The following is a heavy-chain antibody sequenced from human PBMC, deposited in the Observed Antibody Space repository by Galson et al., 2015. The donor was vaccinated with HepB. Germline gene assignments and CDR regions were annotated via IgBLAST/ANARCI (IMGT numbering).Heavy chain of an antibody. V-gene: IGHV4-61*01. Sequence: ETLSLTCTVSGGSVSSGSYYWSWIRQPPGKGLEWIGYIYYSGSTNYNPSLKSRVTISVDTSKNQFSLKLSSVTAADTAVYYCARDRYYYDSSGRKGRAFDIWGQGTMVTVSS. D-gene: IGHD3-22*01. CDR3: ARDRYYYDSSGRKGRAFDI. J-gene: IGHJ3*02. CDR2: IYYSGST. CDR1: GGSVSSGSYY.